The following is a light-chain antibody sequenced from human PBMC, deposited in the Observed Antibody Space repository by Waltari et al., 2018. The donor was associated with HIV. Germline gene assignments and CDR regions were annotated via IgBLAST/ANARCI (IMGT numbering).Light chain of an antibody. CDR2: VDIDGSH. CDR1: SGHSNYA. V-gene: IGLV4-69*01. CDR3: QAWGTGIRV. Sequence: QLVLTQPPSASASLGASVKLTCTLSSGHSNYAIAWHQQQPGKGPRYLMKVDIDGSHTRGDGIPDRFSGSTSGADRYLTISSLQSEDEADYYCQAWGTGIRVFGGGTKLTVL. J-gene: IGLJ3*02.